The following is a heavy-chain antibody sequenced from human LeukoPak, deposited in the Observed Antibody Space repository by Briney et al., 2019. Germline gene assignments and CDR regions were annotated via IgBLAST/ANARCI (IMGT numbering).Heavy chain of an antibody. V-gene: IGHV1-2*02. CDR3: ARPIYYYYYGMDV. CDR1: GYTFTGYY. J-gene: IGHJ6*02. Sequence: ASVKVSCKASGYTFTGYYMHWVRQAPGQGVEWMGWINPNSGGTNYAQKFQGRVTMTRDTSISTAYMELSRLRSDDTAVYYCARPIYYYYYGMDVWGQGTTVTVSS. CDR2: INPNSGGT.